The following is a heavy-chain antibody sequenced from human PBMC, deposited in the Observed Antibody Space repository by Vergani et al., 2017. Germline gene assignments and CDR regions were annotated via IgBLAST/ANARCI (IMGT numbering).Heavy chain of an antibody. CDR2: IFPSGNS. CDR3: ASASLRALVGYYYYMDV. CDR1: GDSITNGGFS. J-gene: IGHJ6*03. V-gene: IGHV4-30-2*01. Sequence: QLQLQESGSGLVKPSQTLSLTCAVSGDSITNGGFSWNWIRQPPGKGPEWIGYIFPSGNSDYNPSLKNRVSISLDKSKNQFSLWVNSVTAADTAVYFCASASLRALVGYYYYMDVWGKGKTVVVS. D-gene: IGHD3-16*02.